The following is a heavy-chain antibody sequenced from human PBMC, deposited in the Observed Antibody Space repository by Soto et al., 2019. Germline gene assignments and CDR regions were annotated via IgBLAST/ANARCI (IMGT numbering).Heavy chain of an antibody. CDR2: ISYDGSNK. CDR3: AREMDIVVVPAAMSLPDY. J-gene: IGHJ4*02. V-gene: IGHV3-30-3*01. CDR1: GFTFSSYA. D-gene: IGHD2-2*03. Sequence: PGGSLRLSCAASGFTFSSYAMHWVRQAPGKGLEWVAVISYDGSNKYYADSVKGRFTISRDNSKNTLYLQMNSLRAEDTAVYYCAREMDIVVVPAAMSLPDYWGQGTLVTRLL.